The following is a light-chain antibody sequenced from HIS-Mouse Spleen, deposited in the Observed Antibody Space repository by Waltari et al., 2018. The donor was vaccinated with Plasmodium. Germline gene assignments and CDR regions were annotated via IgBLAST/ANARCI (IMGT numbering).Light chain of an antibody. J-gene: IGKJ3*01. V-gene: IGKV3-15*01. CDR3: QQYNNWSFT. CDR2: GAS. CDR1: QSVSSN. Sequence: EIVMTQSPATLSVSPGERATLSCRASQSVSSNFAGYQQKPGQAPSLLIYGASPRATGIPARFSGSGSGIEFTLTISSLQSEYFAVYYCQQYNNWSFTFGPGTKVDIK.